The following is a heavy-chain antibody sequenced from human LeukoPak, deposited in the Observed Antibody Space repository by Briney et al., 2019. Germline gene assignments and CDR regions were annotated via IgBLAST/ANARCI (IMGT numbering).Heavy chain of an antibody. J-gene: IGHJ4*02. V-gene: IGHV4-59*05. CDR2: IYYSGST. CDR3: ARLYDFHVADY. Sequence: GSLRLSCAASGFTVSSNYMSWVRQAPGKGLEWIGSIYYSGSTYYNPSLKSRVTISVDTSKNQFSLKLSSVTAADTAVYYCARLYDFHVADYRGQGTLVTVSS. CDR1: GFTVSSNY. D-gene: IGHD3-3*01.